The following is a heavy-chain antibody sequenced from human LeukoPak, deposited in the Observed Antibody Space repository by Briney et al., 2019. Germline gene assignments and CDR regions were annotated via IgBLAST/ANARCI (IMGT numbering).Heavy chain of an antibody. CDR1: GGSFSGYY. CDR3: ARAEVTSEYFQH. J-gene: IGHJ1*01. CDR2: IYTSGST. D-gene: IGHD2-21*02. V-gene: IGHV4-59*10. Sequence: TSETLSLTCAVYGGSFSGYYWSWIRQPAGKGLEWIGRIYTSGSTNYNPSLKSRVTISVDTSKNQFSLKLSSVTAADTAVYYCARAEVTSEYFQHWGQGTLVTVSS.